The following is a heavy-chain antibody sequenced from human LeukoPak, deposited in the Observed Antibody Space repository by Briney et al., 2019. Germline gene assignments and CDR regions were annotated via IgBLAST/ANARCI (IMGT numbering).Heavy chain of an antibody. D-gene: IGHD6-13*01. Sequence: SETLSLTCTVSGGSISSSSHSWGWIRQPPGKGLEWTGSIYYTERTYYNPSLKSRVTISVDSSKNQFSLKLSSVTASDTAVYYCAQSLGSSNWIGNWFDPWGQGTLVTVSS. CDR3: AQSLGSSNWIGNWFDP. CDR2: IYYTERT. J-gene: IGHJ5*02. V-gene: IGHV4-39*01. CDR1: GGSISSSSHS.